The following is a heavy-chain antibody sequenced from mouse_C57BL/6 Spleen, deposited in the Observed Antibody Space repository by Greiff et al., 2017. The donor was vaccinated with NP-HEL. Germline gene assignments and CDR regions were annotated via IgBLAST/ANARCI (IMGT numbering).Heavy chain of an antibody. D-gene: IGHD2-2*01. CDR2: IDPANGNT. J-gene: IGHJ2*01. Sequence: VQLKQSVAELVRPGASVKLSCTASGFNITNTYMHWVKQRPEQGLEWIGRIDPANGNTKYAPKFQGKATITADTSSNTAYLQLSSLTSEDTAIYYCARVYYGYDWGVYFDYWGQGTTLTVSS. V-gene: IGHV14-3*01. CDR1: GFNITNTY. CDR3: ARVYYGYDWGVYFDY.